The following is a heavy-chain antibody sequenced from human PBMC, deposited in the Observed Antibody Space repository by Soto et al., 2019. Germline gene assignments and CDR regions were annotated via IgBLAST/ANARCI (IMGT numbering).Heavy chain of an antibody. CDR3: ARVCGSCYSAYYYYMDV. CDR2: IIPILGIA. D-gene: IGHD2-15*01. Sequence: GASVKVSCKASGGTFSSYTISWVRQAPGQGLEWMGRIIPILGIANYAQKFQGRVTITADKSTSTAYMELSSLRSEDTAVYYCARVCGSCYSAYYYYMDVWGKGTTVTVSS. J-gene: IGHJ6*03. CDR1: GGTFSSYT. V-gene: IGHV1-69*02.